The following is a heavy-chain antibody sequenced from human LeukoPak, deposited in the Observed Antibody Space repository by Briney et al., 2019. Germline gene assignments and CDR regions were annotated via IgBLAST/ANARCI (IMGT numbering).Heavy chain of an antibody. CDR2: IWYDGSNK. V-gene: IGHV3-33*06. Sequence: GRSLRLSCAASGFTFNRYAMHWVRQAPGKGLEWVAFIWYDGSNKYYADSVKGRFTVSRDNSKNTLYLQMNSLRAEDTAVYYCAEDERGYYDSSGFFGAIDYWGQGSLVSVSS. J-gene: IGHJ4*02. CDR1: GFTFNRYA. D-gene: IGHD3-22*01. CDR3: AEDERGYYDSSGFFGAIDY.